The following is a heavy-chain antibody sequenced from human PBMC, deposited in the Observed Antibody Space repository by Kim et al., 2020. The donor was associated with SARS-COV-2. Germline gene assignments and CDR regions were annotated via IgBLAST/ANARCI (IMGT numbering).Heavy chain of an antibody. CDR2: ISAYNGNT. CDR3: VRDTAIAAAEVNDGMDV. CDR1: GYTFTSYG. V-gene: IGHV1-18*04. D-gene: IGHD6-13*01. J-gene: IGHJ6*02. Sequence: ASVKVSCKASGYTFTSYGISWVRQAPGQGLEWMGWISAYNGNTNYAQKLQGRVTMTTDTSTSTAYMELRSLRSDDTAVYYCVRDTAIAAAEVNDGMDVWGQGTTVTVSS.